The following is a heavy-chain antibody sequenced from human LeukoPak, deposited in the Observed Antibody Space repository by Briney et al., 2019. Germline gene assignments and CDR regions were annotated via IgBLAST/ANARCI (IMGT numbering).Heavy chain of an antibody. CDR3: ARDGYGDSTDY. J-gene: IGHJ4*02. CDR2: INASVCST. D-gene: IGHD4-17*01. Sequence: ASVKVSCKASGYTFTSYYMHWVRQAPGQGLEWMGIINASVCSTSYAQKFPARTSLTSDTSNSTVYMELSSLRSEDTAVSYCARDGYGDSTDYWGQGTLVTVSS. CDR1: GYTFTSYY. V-gene: IGHV1-46*01.